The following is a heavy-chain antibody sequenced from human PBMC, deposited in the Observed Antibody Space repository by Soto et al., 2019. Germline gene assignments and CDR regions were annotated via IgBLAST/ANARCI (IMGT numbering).Heavy chain of an antibody. Sequence: QVQLVQSGAEVKKPGSSMKVSCKASGGTFISYAISWVRQAPGQGLESMGGIIPIVGTANYAQKFPGRVTITAYESTSTAYMELGSLRSEDTAVYYCARVSANDPQWVLPNNWFDPWGQGTLVTVSS. CDR2: IIPIVGTA. CDR3: ARVSANDPQWVLPNNWFDP. CDR1: GGTFISYA. D-gene: IGHD3-22*01. V-gene: IGHV1-69*01. J-gene: IGHJ5*02.